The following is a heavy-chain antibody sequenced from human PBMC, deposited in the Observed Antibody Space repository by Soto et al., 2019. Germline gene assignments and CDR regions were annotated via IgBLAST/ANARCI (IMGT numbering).Heavy chain of an antibody. CDR3: ARGWGRWPHERPGDY. J-gene: IGHJ4*02. CDR1: GYTFTTYD. V-gene: IGHV1-8*01. CDR2: VNPNSGNA. Sequence: QVQLVQSGAEVKKPGASVKVSCEASGYTFTTYDINWVRQATGQGLEWMGWVNPNSGNAGYAQKSQGRVTXTXXXSXXTAYMELSSLRSEDTAVYYCARGWGRWPHERPGDYWGQGTLVTVSS. D-gene: IGHD3-16*01.